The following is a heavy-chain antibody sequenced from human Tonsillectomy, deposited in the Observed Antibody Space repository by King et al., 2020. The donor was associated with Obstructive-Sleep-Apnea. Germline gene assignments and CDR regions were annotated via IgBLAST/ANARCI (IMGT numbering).Heavy chain of an antibody. CDR3: AREIEDYYGSGRLYYFDY. CDR2: IYYSGST. V-gene: IGHV4-31*03. Sequence: VQLQESGPGLVKPSQTLSLTCTVSGGSISSGGYYWSWIRQHPGKGLEWIGDIYYSGSTYYNPSLKSRVTISVDTSKNQFSLKLSSVTAADTAVYYCAREIEDYYGSGRLYYFDYWGQGTLVTVSS. J-gene: IGHJ4*02. CDR1: GGSISSGGYY. D-gene: IGHD3-10*01.